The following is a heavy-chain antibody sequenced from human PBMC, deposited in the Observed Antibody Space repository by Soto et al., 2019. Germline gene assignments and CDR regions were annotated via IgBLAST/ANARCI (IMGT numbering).Heavy chain of an antibody. CDR2: ISYDGSNK. J-gene: IGHJ4*02. CDR3: AKDHIRGGGFDY. CDR1: GFTFSSYG. D-gene: IGHD3-10*01. Sequence: VQLVESGGGVVQPGRSLRLSCAASGFTFSSYGMHWVRQAPGKGLEWVAVISYDGSNKYYADSVKGRFTISRDNSKNTLYLQMNSLRAEDTAVYYCAKDHIRGGGFDYWGQGTLVTVSS. V-gene: IGHV3-30*18.